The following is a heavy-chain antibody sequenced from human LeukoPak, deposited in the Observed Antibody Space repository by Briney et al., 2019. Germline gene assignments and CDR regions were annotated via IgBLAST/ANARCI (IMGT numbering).Heavy chain of an antibody. J-gene: IGHJ5*02. CDR3: AGGGYYGSGNDFRFDP. V-gene: IGHV4-61*01. Sequence: SETLSLTCSVSGYSISNGYYWGWIRQPPGKGLEWIGYIYYSGSTNYNPSLKSRVTISVDTSKNQFSLKLSSVTPADTAVYYCAGGGYYGSGNDFRFDPWGQGTLVTVSS. CDR2: IYYSGST. CDR1: GYSISNGYY. D-gene: IGHD3-10*01.